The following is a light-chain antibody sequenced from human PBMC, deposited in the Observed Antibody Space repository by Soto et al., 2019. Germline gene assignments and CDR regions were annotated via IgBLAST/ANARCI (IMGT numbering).Light chain of an antibody. CDR1: SSSIGSGYG. V-gene: IGLV1-40*01. Sequence: QAVVTQPPSVSGAPGQTVTISCTGSSSSIGSGYGVHWYQQLPGTAPKLLIYDNNNRPSGVPDRFSGSRSGTSASLAIAGLQAEDEADYYCQSFDSSLSTWVFGGGTKLTVL. CDR3: QSFDSSLSTWV. J-gene: IGLJ3*02. CDR2: DNN.